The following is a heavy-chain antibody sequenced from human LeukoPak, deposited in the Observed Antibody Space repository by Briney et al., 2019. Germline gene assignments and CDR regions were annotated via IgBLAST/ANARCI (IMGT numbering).Heavy chain of an antibody. V-gene: IGHV3-23*01. CDR2: ISGSGGST. D-gene: IGHD3-3*01. CDR3: AKTENYDFWTFNWFDP. Sequence: GRSLRLSCAASGFTFSSYAMSWVRQAPGKGLEWVSAISGSGGSTYYADSVKGRFTISRDNSKNTLYLQMNSLRAEDTAVYYCAKTENYDFWTFNWFDPWGQGTLVTVSS. CDR1: GFTFSSYA. J-gene: IGHJ5*02.